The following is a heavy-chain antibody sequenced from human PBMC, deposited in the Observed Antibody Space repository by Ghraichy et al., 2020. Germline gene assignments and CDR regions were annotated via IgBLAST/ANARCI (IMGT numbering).Heavy chain of an antibody. CDR2: IYYSGST. V-gene: IGHV4-59*01. Sequence: SQTLSLTCTVSGGSISSYYWSWIRQPPGKGLEWIGYIYYSGSTNYNPSLKSRVTISVDTSKNQFSLKLSSVTAADTAVYYCASCDYGGNDAFDIWGQGKMVTVSS. J-gene: IGHJ3*02. D-gene: IGHD4-23*01. CDR1: GGSISSYY. CDR3: ASCDYGGNDAFDI.